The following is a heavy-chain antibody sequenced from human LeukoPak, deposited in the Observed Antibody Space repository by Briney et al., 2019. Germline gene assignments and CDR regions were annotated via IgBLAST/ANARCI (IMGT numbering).Heavy chain of an antibody. Sequence: SETLSLTCDVSGSSISSGSYWGWIRQPPGKGLEWIGSIYHSGSTYYKSSLKSRVTISVDTSNNQSSLNLRSVTAADTAVYYCAMKRAYTFWFGDWGQGTLVTVSS. CDR1: GSSISSGSY. J-gene: IGHJ4*02. CDR3: AMKRAYTFWFGD. V-gene: IGHV4-38-2*01. D-gene: IGHD5-18*01. CDR2: IYHSGST.